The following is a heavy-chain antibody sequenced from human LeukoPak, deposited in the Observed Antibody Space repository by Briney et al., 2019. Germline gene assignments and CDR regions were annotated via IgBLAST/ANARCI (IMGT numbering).Heavy chain of an antibody. CDR3: ARGISSVTRNYYYYYGMDV. Sequence: SLRLSCAASGFTFDDYAMHWVRQAPGKGLEWVSGISWNSGSIGYADSVKGRFTISRDNSKNTLYLQMNSLRAEDTAVYYCARGISSVTRNYYYYYGMDVWGQGTTVTVSS. D-gene: IGHD4-11*01. V-gene: IGHV3-9*01. J-gene: IGHJ6*02. CDR2: ISWNSGSI. CDR1: GFTFDDYA.